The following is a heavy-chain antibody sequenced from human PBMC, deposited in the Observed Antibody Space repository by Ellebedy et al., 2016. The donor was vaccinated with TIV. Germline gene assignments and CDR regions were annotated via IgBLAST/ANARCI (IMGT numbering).Heavy chain of an antibody. CDR1: GFTFSSYA. J-gene: IGHJ4*02. D-gene: IGHD5-12*01. CDR3: ARGLYSGYVNY. Sequence: GGSLRLXXAASGFTFSSYAMSWVRQAPGKGLEWVSAISGSGGSTYYADSVKGRFTISRDNSKNTLYLQMNSLRAEDTAVYYCARGLYSGYVNYWGQGTLVTVSS. V-gene: IGHV3-23*01. CDR2: ISGSGGST.